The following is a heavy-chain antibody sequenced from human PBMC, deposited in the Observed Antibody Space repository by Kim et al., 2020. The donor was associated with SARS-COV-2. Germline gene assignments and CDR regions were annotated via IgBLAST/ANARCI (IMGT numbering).Heavy chain of an antibody. D-gene: IGHD5-12*01. CDR2: IYYSGST. CDR1: GGSFSSGGFH. J-gene: IGHJ3*01. CDR3: ARENSGYDDAFDF. Sequence: SETLSLTCTVSGGSFSSGGFHWSWIRQHPGKGLEWIGYIYYSGSTYYNPSLKSRVTISVDTSKSQFSLKLSSVTAADTAVYYCARENSGYDDAFDFWGQG. V-gene: IGHV4-31*03.